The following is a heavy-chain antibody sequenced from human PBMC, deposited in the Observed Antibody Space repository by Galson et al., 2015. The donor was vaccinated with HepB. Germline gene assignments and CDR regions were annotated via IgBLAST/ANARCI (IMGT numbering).Heavy chain of an antibody. CDR2: ISAYNGNT. CDR3: ARDVQRYSSSSYPWIYWFDP. Sequence: SVKVSCKASGYTFTTYVTRWVRQAPGQGLEWMGWISAYNGNTNYAPQLQGRVTMTTDTSTSTAYMELRSLRSDDTAVFYCARDVQRYSSSSYPWIYWFDPWRQGTLVTVSS. CDR1: GYTFTTYV. J-gene: IGHJ5*02. D-gene: IGHD6-13*01. V-gene: IGHV1-18*04.